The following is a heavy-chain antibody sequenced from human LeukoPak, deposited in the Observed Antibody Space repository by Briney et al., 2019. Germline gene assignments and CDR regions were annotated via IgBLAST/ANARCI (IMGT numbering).Heavy chain of an antibody. V-gene: IGHV3-7*01. CDR3: ARDLEDYYGSGSPRGFDY. CDR2: IKQDGSEK. CDR1: GFTFSSYW. D-gene: IGHD3-10*01. J-gene: IGHJ4*02. Sequence: PGGSLRLSCAASGFTFSSYWMSWVRQAPGKGLEWMANIKQDGSEKYYVDSVKGRFTISRDNAKNSLYLQMNSLRAEDTAVYSCARDLEDYYGSGSPRGFDYWGQGTLVTVSS.